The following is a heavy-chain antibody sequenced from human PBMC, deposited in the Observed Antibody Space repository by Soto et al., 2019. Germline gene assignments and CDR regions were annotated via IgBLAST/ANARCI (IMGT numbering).Heavy chain of an antibody. J-gene: IGHJ5*02. V-gene: IGHV1-3*01. CDR1: GYTFTSYA. CDR3: ARDTIYDSSGYYYVGYNWFDP. Sequence: GXSVKLSCKASGYTFTSYAIHWLRQAPGQRLEWMGWINAGNGNTKYSQKFQGRVTITRDTSASTAYMELSSLRSEDTAVYYCARDTIYDSSGYYYVGYNWFDPWGQGTLVTVSS. D-gene: IGHD3-22*01. CDR2: INAGNGNT.